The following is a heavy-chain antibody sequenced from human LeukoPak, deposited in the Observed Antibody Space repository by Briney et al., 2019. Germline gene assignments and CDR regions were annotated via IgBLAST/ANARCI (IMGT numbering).Heavy chain of an antibody. D-gene: IGHD5-18*01. CDR2: IKLDGSET. Sequence: GGSLRLSCAASGFTFSSYWMSWVRQAPGKGLEWVANIKLDGSETNYGDSVKGRFTISRDNAKNSLFLQMNSLRAEDTAVYYCARGYSYVFYWGQGSLVSVSS. CDR3: ARGYSYVFY. V-gene: IGHV3-7*04. J-gene: IGHJ4*02. CDR1: GFTFSSYW.